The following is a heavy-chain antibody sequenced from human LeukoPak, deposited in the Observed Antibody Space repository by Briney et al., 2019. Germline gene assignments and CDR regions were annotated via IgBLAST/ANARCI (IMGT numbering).Heavy chain of an antibody. D-gene: IGHD3-22*01. CDR1: GYTFTSYG. J-gene: IGHJ4*02. V-gene: IGHV1-18*01. CDR2: ISAYNGNT. CDR3: AQVVMEGGFDY. Sequence: ASVKVSCKASGYTFTSYGISWVRQAPGQGLEWMGWISAYNGNTNYAQKLEGRVTMTTDTSTSTAYMELRSLRSDDTAVYYCAQVVMEGGFDYWGQGTLVTVSS.